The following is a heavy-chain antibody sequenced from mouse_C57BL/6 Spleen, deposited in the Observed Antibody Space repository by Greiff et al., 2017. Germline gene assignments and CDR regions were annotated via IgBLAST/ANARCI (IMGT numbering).Heavy chain of an antibody. CDR2: ISDGGSYT. V-gene: IGHV5-4*01. CDR1: GFTFSSYA. Sequence: EVQLVESGPELVKPGGSLKLSCAASGFTFSSYAMSWVRQTPEKRLEWVATISDGGSYTYYPDNVKGRFTISRDNAKNNLYLQMSHLKSEDTAMYYCARDDGGLALFAYWGQGTLVTVSA. CDR3: ARDDGGLALFAY. J-gene: IGHJ3*01. D-gene: IGHD2-3*01.